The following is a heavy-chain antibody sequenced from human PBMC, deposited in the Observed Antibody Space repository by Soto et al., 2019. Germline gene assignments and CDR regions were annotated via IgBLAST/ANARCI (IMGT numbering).Heavy chain of an antibody. CDR2: ISAHNGNT. J-gene: IGHJ4*02. CDR1: GYTFTSYG. V-gene: IGHV1-18*01. Sequence: QVHLVQSGAEVKKPGASVKVSCKGSGYTFTSYGITWVRQAPGQGLEWMGWISAHNGNTDYAQRLQGRVTVTRDTSTSTAYMELRSLRSDDTAVYYCARGRYGDYWGQGALVPSPQ. CDR3: ARGRYGDY. D-gene: IGHD1-1*01.